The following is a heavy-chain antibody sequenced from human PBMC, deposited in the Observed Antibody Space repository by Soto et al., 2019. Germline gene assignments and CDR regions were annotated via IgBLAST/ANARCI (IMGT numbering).Heavy chain of an antibody. V-gene: IGHV1-18*01. CDR3: ARWRVDRQLDQWLVILGDAFDI. D-gene: IGHD6-19*01. CDR1: GYTFTSYG. Sequence: ASVKVSCKASGYTFTSYGISWVRQAPGQGLEWMGWISAYNGDTNYAQKIQGRVTMTTDTSKSTAYMELRSLRSDDTAVYYCARWRVDRQLDQWLVILGDAFDIWGQGTMVTVSS. CDR2: ISAYNGDT. J-gene: IGHJ3*02.